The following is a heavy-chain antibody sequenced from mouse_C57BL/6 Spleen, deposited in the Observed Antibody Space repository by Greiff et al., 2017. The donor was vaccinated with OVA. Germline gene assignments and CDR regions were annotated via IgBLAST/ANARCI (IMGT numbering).Heavy chain of an antibody. Sequence: DVKLVESGGGLVKPGGSLKLSCAASGFTFSSYAMSWVRQTPEQRLEWVATISDGGRYTYYPDNVKGRFTISRDNAKNNLYLQMSHLKSEDTAMYYCARDLTGRGYFDYWGQGTTLTVSS. D-gene: IGHD4-1*01. V-gene: IGHV5-4*01. J-gene: IGHJ2*01. CDR3: ARDLTGRGYFDY. CDR1: GFTFSSYA. CDR2: ISDGGRYT.